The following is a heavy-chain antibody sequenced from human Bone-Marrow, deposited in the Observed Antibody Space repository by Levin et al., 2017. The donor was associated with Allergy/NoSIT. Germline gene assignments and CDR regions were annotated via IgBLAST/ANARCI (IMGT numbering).Heavy chain of an antibody. CDR2: ISSSGAST. Sequence: GESLKISCAASGFTFSSYAMNWVRQAPGKGLDWVSAISSSGASTYYADSVKGRFTISRDNSKNTVYLQMNSLRVDDTAVYYCATWDKATGSDYWGQGTLVTVSS. CDR3: ATWDKATGSDY. V-gene: IGHV3-23*01. D-gene: IGHD5-18*01. CDR1: GFTFSSYA. J-gene: IGHJ4*02.